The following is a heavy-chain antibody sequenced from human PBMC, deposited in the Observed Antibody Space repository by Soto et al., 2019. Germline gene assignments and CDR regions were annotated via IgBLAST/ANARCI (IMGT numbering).Heavy chain of an antibody. CDR1: GGTFSSYA. Sequence: SVKGSCKASGGTFSSYAISWVRQAPGQGLERMGGIIPTFGTANYAKKFQGRFRITADDSTSTSYIVLSSLRSEDTAVYYCARFSAVLRFLEWTPYYYRMAVWGQGTTVTVS. J-gene: IGHJ6*02. CDR2: IIPTFGTA. CDR3: ARFSAVLRFLEWTPYYYRMAV. V-gene: IGHV1-69*13. D-gene: IGHD3-3*01.